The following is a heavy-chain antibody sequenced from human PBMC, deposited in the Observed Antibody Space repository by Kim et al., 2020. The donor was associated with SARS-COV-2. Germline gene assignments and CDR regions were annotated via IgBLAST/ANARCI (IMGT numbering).Heavy chain of an antibody. V-gene: IGHV4-34*01. J-gene: IGHJ4*02. Sequence: SETLSLTCAVYGGSFSGYYWSWIRQPPGKGLEWIGEINHSGSTNYNPSLKSRVTISVDTSKNQFSLKLSSVTAADTAVYYCARDPDSSGYWAPFDYWGQGTLVTVSS. CDR3: ARDPDSSGYWAPFDY. CDR2: INHSGST. D-gene: IGHD3-22*01. CDR1: GGSFSGYY.